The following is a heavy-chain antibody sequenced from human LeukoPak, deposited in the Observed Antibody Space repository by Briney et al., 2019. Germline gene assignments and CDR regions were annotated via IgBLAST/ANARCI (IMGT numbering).Heavy chain of an antibody. D-gene: IGHD4-23*01. CDR2: ISAYNGNT. J-gene: IGHJ6*03. CDR3: ARRTTVVTPDYYYYYMDV. CDR1: GYTFTSYG. V-gene: IGHV1-18*01. Sequence: WASVKVSCKASGYTFTSYGISWVRRAPGQGLEWMGWISAYNGNTNYAQKLQGRVTMTTDTSTSTAYMELRSLRSDDTAVYYCARRTTVVTPDYYYYYMDVWGKGTTVTVSS.